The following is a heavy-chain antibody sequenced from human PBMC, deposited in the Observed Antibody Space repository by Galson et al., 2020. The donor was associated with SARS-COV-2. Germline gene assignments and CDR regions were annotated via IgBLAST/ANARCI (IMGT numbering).Heavy chain of an antibody. V-gene: IGHV1-69*06. CDR3: ARDHWITMVRGALGYYMDV. J-gene: IGHJ6*03. CDR1: GGTFSSYA. Sequence: SVKVSCKASGGTFSSYAISWVRQAPGQGLEWMGGIIPIFGTANYAQKFQGRVTITADKSTSTAYMELSSLRSEDTAVYYCARDHWITMVRGALGYYMDVWGKGTTVTVSS. D-gene: IGHD3-10*01. CDR2: IIPIFGTA.